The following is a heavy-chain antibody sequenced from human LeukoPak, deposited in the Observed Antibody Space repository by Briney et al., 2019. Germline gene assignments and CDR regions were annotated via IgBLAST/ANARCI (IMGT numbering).Heavy chain of an antibody. CDR2: INTNTGNP. D-gene: IGHD3-22*01. Sequence: GASVKASCKASGYTFTSYAMNWVRQAPGQGLEWMGWINTNTGNPTYAQGFTGRFVFSLDTSVSTAYLQISSLKAEDTAVYYCARFGQYYYDSSGYADYWGQGTLVTVSS. CDR3: ARFGQYYYDSSGYADY. J-gene: IGHJ4*02. CDR1: GYTFTSYA. V-gene: IGHV7-4-1*02.